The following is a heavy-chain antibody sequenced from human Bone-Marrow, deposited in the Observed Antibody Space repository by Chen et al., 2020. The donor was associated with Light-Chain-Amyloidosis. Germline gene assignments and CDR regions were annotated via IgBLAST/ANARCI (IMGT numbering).Heavy chain of an antibody. CDR2: IKQDGSGK. CDR1: GFTFSSYW. Sequence: EVQLVVSGGGLVQPGGSLRLPCAASGFTFSSYWMSWVRQAPGKGLEWVANIKQDGSGKYYVDSVKGRFTISRDNAKNSLYLQMNSLRAEDTAVYYCARVERGYYFDYWGQGTLVTVSS. CDR3: ARVERGYYFDY. V-gene: IGHV3-7*01. D-gene: IGHD3-16*01. J-gene: IGHJ4*02.